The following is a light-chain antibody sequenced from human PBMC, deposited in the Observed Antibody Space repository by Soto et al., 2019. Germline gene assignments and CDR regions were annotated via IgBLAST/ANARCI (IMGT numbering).Light chain of an antibody. CDR3: SSYTSSSSRV. CDR2: EVS. J-gene: IGLJ1*01. Sequence: TQPASVSGSPGQSITISCTGTSSDVGGYNYVSWYQQHPGKAPKLMIYEVSHRPSGVSNRFSGSKSGNTASLTISGLQAEDEADYYCSSYTSSSSRVFGTGTKVTV. CDR1: SSDVGGYNY. V-gene: IGLV2-14*01.